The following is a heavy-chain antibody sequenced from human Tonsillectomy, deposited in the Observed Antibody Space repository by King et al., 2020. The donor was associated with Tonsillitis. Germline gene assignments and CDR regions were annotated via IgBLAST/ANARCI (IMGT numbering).Heavy chain of an antibody. CDR2: IGTANDT. Sequence: VQLVESGGGLVQPGGSLRLSCAASGFTFSDYDMHWVRQVPGKGLEWVSAIGTANDTYYPASVKGRFTISRDNAKNSLYLQMNALRADDTAVYNCASGSNWGSFELNFWGQGTLVTVSS. V-gene: IGHV3-13*01. D-gene: IGHD7-27*01. CDR3: ASGSNWGSFELNF. CDR1: GFTFSDYD. J-gene: IGHJ4*02.